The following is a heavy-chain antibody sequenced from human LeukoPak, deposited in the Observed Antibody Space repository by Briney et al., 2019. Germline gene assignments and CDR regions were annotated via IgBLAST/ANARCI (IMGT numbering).Heavy chain of an antibody. V-gene: IGHV3-53*01. J-gene: IGHJ4*02. CDR1: GFXXXXXX. D-gene: IGHD6-19*01. Sequence: GGSLRLSCAASGFXXXXXXMSXXRQXPXXXXXXXXFIYSGGSTYYADSVKGRFTISIYNSKNTLYLQMNSLRAEDTAVYYCARVPVGGYSSGDGDYWGQGTLVTVSS. CDR2: IYSGGST. CDR3: ARVPVGGYSSGDGDY.